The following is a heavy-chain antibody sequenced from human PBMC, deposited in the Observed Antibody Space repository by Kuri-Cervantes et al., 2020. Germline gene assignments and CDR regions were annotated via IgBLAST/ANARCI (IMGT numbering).Heavy chain of an antibody. CDR2: IIPIFGTA. Sequence: SVKVSCKASGYTFTGYYMHWVRQAPGQGLEWMGGIIPIFGTANYAQKFQGRVTMTEDTSTDTAYMELSSLRSEDTAVYYCATALRDYIWGSYRPFDYWGQGTLVTVSS. J-gene: IGHJ4*02. D-gene: IGHD3-16*02. V-gene: IGHV1-69*06. CDR3: ATALRDYIWGSYRPFDY. CDR1: GYTFTGYY.